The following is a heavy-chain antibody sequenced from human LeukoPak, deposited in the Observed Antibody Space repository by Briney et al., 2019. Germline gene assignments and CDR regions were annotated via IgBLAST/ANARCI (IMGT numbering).Heavy chain of an antibody. Sequence: GGSLRLSCAASGFTFSSYGMHWVRQAPGKGLEWVAFIRYDGSNKYYADSVKGRFTISRDNSKNTLYLQMNSLRAEETAVYYCARRLYDYVWGSYRPHDAFDIWGQGTMVTVSS. CDR1: GFTFSSYG. V-gene: IGHV3-30*02. J-gene: IGHJ3*02. D-gene: IGHD3-16*02. CDR3: ARRLYDYVWGSYRPHDAFDI. CDR2: IRYDGSNK.